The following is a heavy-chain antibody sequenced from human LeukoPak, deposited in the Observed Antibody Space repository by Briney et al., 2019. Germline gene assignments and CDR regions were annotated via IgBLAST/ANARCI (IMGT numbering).Heavy chain of an antibody. CDR1: GLIFIGYG. CDR2: IRPDGHNK. Sequence: GGSLRLSCAASGLIFIGYGMHWVRQAPGKGPEWVAFIRPDGHNKYYADSVKGRFTISRDNSKNTLYLQMNSLRAEDTAVYYCAKDMGPGGLRPYYFDYWGQGTLVTVSS. D-gene: IGHD5-12*01. CDR3: AKDMGPGGLRPYYFDY. V-gene: IGHV3-30*02. J-gene: IGHJ4*02.